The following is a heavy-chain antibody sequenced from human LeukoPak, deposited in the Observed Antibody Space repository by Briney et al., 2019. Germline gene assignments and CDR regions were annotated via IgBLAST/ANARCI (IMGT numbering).Heavy chain of an antibody. V-gene: IGHV3-30*02. D-gene: IGHD3-16*02. J-gene: IGHJ4*02. CDR3: AKDSRNTITFGGVIPD. CDR1: GFPFGTYG. CDR2: IRSDGSST. Sequence: GGSLRLSCDASGFPFGTYGMHWVCQAPGKGLEWVAFIRSDGSSTYYADSVKGRFTISRDNSKNTLYLRINSLRAEDTAVYYCAKDSRNTITFGGVIPDWGQGTLVTVSS.